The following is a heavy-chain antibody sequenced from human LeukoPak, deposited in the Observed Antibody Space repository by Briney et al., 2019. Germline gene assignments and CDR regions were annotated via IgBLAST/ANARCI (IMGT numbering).Heavy chain of an antibody. CDR3: AREYSGSSYRLDY. V-gene: IGHV4-38-2*02. D-gene: IGHD1-26*01. Sequence: SETLSLTCTVSGYSISSGYYWGWIRQPPGKGLEWIGSIYHSGSTYYNPSLKSRVTISVDTSKNQFSLKLSSVTAADTAVYYCAREYSGSSYRLDYWGQGTLVTVSS. CDR2: IYHSGST. CDR1: GYSISSGYY. J-gene: IGHJ4*02.